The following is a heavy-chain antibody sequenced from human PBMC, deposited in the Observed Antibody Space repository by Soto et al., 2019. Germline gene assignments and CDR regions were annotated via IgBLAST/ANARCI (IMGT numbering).Heavy chain of an antibody. V-gene: IGHV1-69*02. CDR2: IIPILGIA. CDR1: GGTFSSYT. CDR3: ARGPVRGTAEGY. D-gene: IGHD2-15*01. J-gene: IGHJ4*02. Sequence: QVQLVQSGAEVKKPGSSVKVSCKASGGTFSSYTISWVRQAPGQGLEWMGRIIPILGIANYAQKFQGRVXIXAXXSTSTAYMEVRSLRCEDTAVYYCARGPVRGTAEGYWGQGTLVSVSS.